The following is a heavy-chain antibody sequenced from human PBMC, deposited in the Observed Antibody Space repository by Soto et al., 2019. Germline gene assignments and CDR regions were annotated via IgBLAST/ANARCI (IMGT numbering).Heavy chain of an antibody. CDR2: ICNSVTT. CDR3: ARHDPGGFDY. D-gene: IGHD3-10*01. V-gene: IGHV4-39*01. J-gene: IGHJ4*02. Sequence: SETLSLTCTVSGGSISSGSYYWGWIRQPPGKGLEWIGSICNSVTTNYNPSLKGRVTISGDTSKNQFSLKLSSVTAADTAVYYCARHDPGGFDYWGQGTLVTVSS. CDR1: GGSISSGSYY.